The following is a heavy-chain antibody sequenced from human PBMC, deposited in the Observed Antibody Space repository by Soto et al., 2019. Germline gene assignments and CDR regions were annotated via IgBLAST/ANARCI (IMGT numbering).Heavy chain of an antibody. V-gene: IGHV1-18*01. CDR1: GYTFTSYG. CDR3: ARDEGIAVAGTNWFDP. Sequence: ASVKVSCKASGYTFTSYGISWVRQAPGQGLEWMGWISAYNGNTNYAQKLQGRVTMTTDTSTSTAYMELRSLRYDDTAVYYCARDEGIAVAGTNWFDPWGQGTLVTVSS. J-gene: IGHJ5*02. CDR2: ISAYNGNT. D-gene: IGHD6-19*01.